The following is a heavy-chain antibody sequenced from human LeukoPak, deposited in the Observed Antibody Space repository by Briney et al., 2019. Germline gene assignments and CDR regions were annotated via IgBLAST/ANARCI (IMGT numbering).Heavy chain of an antibody. CDR1: GFTFSNYA. CDR2: ISGSGGNT. Sequence: GGSLRLSCAASGFTFSNYAMSWVRQDPGKGLEWVSAISGSGGNTYYADSVKGRFTISRDNSKNTFYLQMNSLRAEDTAVYYCVKCLYYYYSMDVWGKGTTVTVSS. J-gene: IGHJ6*03. V-gene: IGHV3-23*01. CDR3: VKCLYYYYSMDV. D-gene: IGHD5/OR15-5a*01.